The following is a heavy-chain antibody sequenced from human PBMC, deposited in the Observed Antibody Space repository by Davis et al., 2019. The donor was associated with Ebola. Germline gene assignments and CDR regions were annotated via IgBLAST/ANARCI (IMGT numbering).Heavy chain of an antibody. CDR1: GFTFNSYA. D-gene: IGHD1-26*01. CDR3: AKDRMRGVGGTVDS. V-gene: IGHV3-23*01. J-gene: IGHJ4*02. CDR2: ISGSGSST. Sequence: LSLTCAASGFTFNSYAMSWVRQAPGKGLEWVSGISGSGSSTYYADSVKGRFTISRDNSKNTVYLQMNSLRGDDTAVYYCAKDRMRGVGGTVDSWGQGTLVTVSS.